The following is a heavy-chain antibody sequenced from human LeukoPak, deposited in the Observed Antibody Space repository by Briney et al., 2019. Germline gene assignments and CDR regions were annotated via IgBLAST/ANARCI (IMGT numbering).Heavy chain of an antibody. J-gene: IGHJ4*02. D-gene: IGHD3-22*01. CDR3: ARDNRGGRGYYYDSSGWTEIDY. V-gene: IGHV1-69*06. Sequence: GASVKVSCKASGDTFSSTYAINWVRQAPGQGLEWMGGIIPLFNTADYAQKLKGRVTITADKSTSTSYMELRSLRSDDTAVYYCARDNRGGRGYYYDSSGWTEIDYWGQGTLVTVSS. CDR2: IIPLFNTA. CDR1: GDTFSSTYA.